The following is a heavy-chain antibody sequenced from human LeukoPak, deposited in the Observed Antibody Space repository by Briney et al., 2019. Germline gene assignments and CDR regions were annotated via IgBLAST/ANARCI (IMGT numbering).Heavy chain of an antibody. CDR1: GGSISSYY. D-gene: IGHD1-20*01. V-gene: IGHV4-59*01. J-gene: IGHJ5*02. CDR3: ARMITGMVGKLNWFDP. CDR2: IYYSGST. Sequence: SETLSLTCTVSGGSISSYYWSWIRQPPGKGLEWIGYIYYSGSTNYNPSLKSRVTISVDTSKNQFSLKLSSVTAADTAVYYCARMITGMVGKLNWFDPWGQGTLVTVSS.